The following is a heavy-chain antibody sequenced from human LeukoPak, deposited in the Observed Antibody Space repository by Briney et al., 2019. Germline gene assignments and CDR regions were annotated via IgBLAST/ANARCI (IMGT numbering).Heavy chain of an antibody. CDR2: IYYSGRT. Sequence: SQTLSLTCTVSGASISSGGYYWSWIRQHPGKGLEWIGYIYYSGRTYYNPSLKSRVTISVDTSKNKFSLNLSSVTAADTAVYYCARDGDSSGKLDYWGQGSLVTVSS. CDR1: GASISSGGYY. CDR3: ARDGDSSGKLDY. D-gene: IGHD3-22*01. J-gene: IGHJ4*02. V-gene: IGHV4-31*03.